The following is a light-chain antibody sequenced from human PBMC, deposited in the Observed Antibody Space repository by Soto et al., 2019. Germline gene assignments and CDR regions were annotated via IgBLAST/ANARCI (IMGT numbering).Light chain of an antibody. CDR2: EGS. V-gene: IGLV2-23*01. Sequence: QSALTQPASVSGSPGQSITISCTGTSSDVGSYNVVSWYQQYPGKAPKVVIYEGSKRPSGVSNRFSGSKSGNTASLTISGLQAEDEADYYCCSYTGSGTDVVFGGGTKLTVL. CDR3: CSYTGSGTDVV. J-gene: IGLJ2*01. CDR1: SSDVGSYNV.